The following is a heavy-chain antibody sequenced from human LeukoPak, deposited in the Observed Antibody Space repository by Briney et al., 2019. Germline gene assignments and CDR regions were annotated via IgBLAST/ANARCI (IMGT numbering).Heavy chain of an antibody. Sequence: GESLKISCKGSGYTFTSYWIGWVRQMPGEGLEWMGIIYPGDSNTRYRPSFQGQVTISADKSISTAYLQWTSLKASDTAIYYCTRFGTLTTFWHIADYWGQGTLVTVSS. J-gene: IGHJ4*02. CDR2: IYPGDSNT. D-gene: IGHD4-17*01. V-gene: IGHV5-51*01. CDR1: GYTFTSYW. CDR3: TRFGTLTTFWHIADY.